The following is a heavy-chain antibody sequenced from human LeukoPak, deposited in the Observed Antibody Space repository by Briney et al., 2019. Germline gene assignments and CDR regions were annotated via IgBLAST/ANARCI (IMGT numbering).Heavy chain of an antibody. CDR1: GYTFTSYG. J-gene: IGHJ3*02. V-gene: IGHV1-18*01. D-gene: IGHD3-3*01. CDR3: ARDWLRTFGVVIIPNDAFDI. Sequence: ASVKVSCKASGYTFTSYGISWVRQAPGQGLEWMGWISAYNGNTNYAQKFQGRVTMTTDTSTTTADMELRSLRSDDTAVYYCARDWLRTFGVVIIPNDAFDIWGQGTMVTVSS. CDR2: ISAYNGNT.